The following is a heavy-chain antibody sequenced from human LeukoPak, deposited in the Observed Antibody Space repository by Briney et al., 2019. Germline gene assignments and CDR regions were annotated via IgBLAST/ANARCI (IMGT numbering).Heavy chain of an antibody. V-gene: IGHV3-30*03. CDR2: ISHDGRNT. CDR3: ARDSNSDFWSGYYTNYFDD. CDR1: GFSFSSYG. D-gene: IGHD3-3*01. Sequence: GGSLRLSCAASGFSFSSYGMHWVRQAPGKGLEWVADISHDGRNTYYADSVKGRFTISRDNSKNTLYLQMNSLRTEDTAVYYCARDSNSDFWSGYYTNYFDDWGQGTLVTVSS. J-gene: IGHJ4*02.